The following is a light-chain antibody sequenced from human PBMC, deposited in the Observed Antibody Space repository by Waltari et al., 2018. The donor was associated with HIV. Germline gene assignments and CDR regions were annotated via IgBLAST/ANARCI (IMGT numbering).Light chain of an antibody. V-gene: IGLV2-11*01. CDR1: ASSLLHTHF. CDR3: SAFVASSSWV. J-gene: IGLJ3*02. CDR2: DVA. Sequence: SALTQPLSVSGSPGQSVSISCTGAASSLLHTHFLSWYQQHAGRVPRVLILDVAHRPSDVPGRFSASKSGDTASLTISGLQPDDEALYFCSAFVASSSWVFGGGTQL.